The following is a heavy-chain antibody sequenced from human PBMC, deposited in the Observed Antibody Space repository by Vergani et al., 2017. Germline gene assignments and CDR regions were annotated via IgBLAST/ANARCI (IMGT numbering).Heavy chain of an antibody. CDR3: ARSNYDFWSGYYNYYYYMDV. Sequence: QLQLQESGPGLVKPSETLSLTCTVSGGSISSSSYYWGWIRQPPGTGLEWIGSIYYSGSTYYNPSLKSRVTISVDTSKNQFSLKLSSVTAADTAVYYCARSNYDFWSGYYNYYYYMDVWGKGP. D-gene: IGHD3-3*01. CDR2: IYYSGST. CDR1: GGSISSSSYY. J-gene: IGHJ6*03. V-gene: IGHV4-39*01.